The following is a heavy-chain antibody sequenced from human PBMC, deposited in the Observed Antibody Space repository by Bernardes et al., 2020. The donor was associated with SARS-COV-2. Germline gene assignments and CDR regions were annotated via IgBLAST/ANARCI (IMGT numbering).Heavy chain of an antibody. CDR1: GFTFSSYS. CDR3: ARDARYCSGGSCYYNWFDP. V-gene: IGHV3-21*01. D-gene: IGHD2-15*01. J-gene: IGHJ5*02. CDR2: ISSSSSYI. Sequence: GGSLRLSRAASGFTFSSYSMNWVRQAPGKGLEWVSSISSSSSYIYYADSVKGRFTISRDNAKNSLYLQMNSLRAEDTAVYYCARDARYCSGGSCYYNWFDPWGQGTLVTVSS.